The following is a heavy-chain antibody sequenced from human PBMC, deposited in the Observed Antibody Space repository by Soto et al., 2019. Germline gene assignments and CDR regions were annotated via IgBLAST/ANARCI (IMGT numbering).Heavy chain of an antibody. D-gene: IGHD2-21*02. Sequence: PGGSLRLSCAASGFTVSSNYMSWVRQAPGKGLEWVSVIYSGGSTYYADSVKGRFTISRDNSKNTLYLQMNSLRAEDTAVYYCARDCGGDFYYYYGMDVWGQGTTVTVSS. CDR3: ARDCGGDFYYYYGMDV. J-gene: IGHJ6*02. CDR2: IYSGGST. CDR1: GFTVSSNY. V-gene: IGHV3-53*01.